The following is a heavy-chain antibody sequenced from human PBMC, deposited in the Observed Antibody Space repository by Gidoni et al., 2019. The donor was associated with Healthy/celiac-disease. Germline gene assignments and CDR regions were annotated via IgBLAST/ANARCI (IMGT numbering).Heavy chain of an antibody. J-gene: IGHJ4*02. CDR1: GFTFSSYG. CDR2: IWYDGSNK. Sequence: VQLVESGGGVVQPGRSLRLSGAASGFTFSSYGMHWVRQAPGKGLEWVAVIWYDGSNKHYADSVKGRFTISRDNSKNTLYLQMNSLRAEDTAVYYCARDRHTVTLDYWGQGTLVTVSS. CDR3: ARDRHTVTLDY. D-gene: IGHD4-17*01. V-gene: IGHV3-33*01.